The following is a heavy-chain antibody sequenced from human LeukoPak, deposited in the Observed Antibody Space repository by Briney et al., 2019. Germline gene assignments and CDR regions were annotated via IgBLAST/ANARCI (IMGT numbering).Heavy chain of an antibody. Sequence: GGSLRLSCAASGFTFSSYAMSWVRQAPGKGLEWISAISGSGGSTYYADSVKGWFTISRDNSKNTLYLQMNSLRAEDTAVYYCAKDNVIVGGYYFDYWGQGTLVTVSS. J-gene: IGHJ4*02. CDR1: GFTFSSYA. CDR3: AKDNVIVGGYYFDY. CDR2: ISGSGGST. D-gene: IGHD1-26*01. V-gene: IGHV3-23*01.